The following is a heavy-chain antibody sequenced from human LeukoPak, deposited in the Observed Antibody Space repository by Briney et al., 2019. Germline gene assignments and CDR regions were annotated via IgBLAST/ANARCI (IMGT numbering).Heavy chain of an antibody. J-gene: IGHJ4*02. CDR1: GFTFSICH. CDR2: IWYDGSKT. D-gene: IGHD4-17*01. CDR3: AKDSNDYGDYNYFDF. Sequence: GGSLRPSCAASGFTFSICHIHGFRKPPGKGLEWVPLIWYDGSKTYYADSVKGRFTVSRDNSKNTLYLQMNSLRAEDTAVYYCAKDSNDYGDYNYFDFWGQGTLVTVSS. V-gene: IGHV3-33*06.